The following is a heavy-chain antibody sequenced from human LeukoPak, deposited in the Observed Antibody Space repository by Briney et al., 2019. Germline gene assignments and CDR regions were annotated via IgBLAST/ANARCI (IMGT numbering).Heavy chain of an antibody. CDR1: GYSLSSDYY. D-gene: IGHD3-22*01. V-gene: IGHV4-61*02. CDR3: ARENDTYYYDSSGYYYNWFDP. CDR2: IYTSGST. J-gene: IGHJ5*02. Sequence: SETLSLTCAVSGYSLSSDYYWGWIRQPAGKGLEWIGRIYTSGSTNYNPSLKSRVTISVDTSKNQFSLKLSSVTAADTAVYYCARENDTYYYDSSGYYYNWFDPWGQGTLVTVSS.